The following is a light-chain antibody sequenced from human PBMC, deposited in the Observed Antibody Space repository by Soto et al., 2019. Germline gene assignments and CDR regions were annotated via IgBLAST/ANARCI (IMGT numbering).Light chain of an antibody. CDR3: QKYNSAPLT. V-gene: IGKV1-27*01. Sequence: DIQMTQSPSSLSESLGDRVTITCRASQGIGVYLAWFQQKPGNVPKLLIYAASTLQSGVPSRLRGSGSGADFTLTISSLQPEDVATYYCQKYNSAPLTFGGGTKVEIK. CDR1: QGIGVY. CDR2: AAS. J-gene: IGKJ4*01.